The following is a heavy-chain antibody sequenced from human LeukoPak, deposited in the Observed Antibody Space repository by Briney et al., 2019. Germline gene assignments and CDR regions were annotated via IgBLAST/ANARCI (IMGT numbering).Heavy chain of an antibody. D-gene: IGHD3-10*01. CDR2: IKQDGSEK. V-gene: IGHV3-7*01. J-gene: IGHJ6*03. CDR3: ARSTISTRGVISRYYYYYMDV. Sequence: GGSLRLSCAASGFTFSSYWMSWVRQAPGKGLEWVANIKQDGSEKYYVDSVKGRFTISRDNAKNSLYLQMNSLRAEDTAVYYCARSTISTRGVISRYYYYYMDVWGKGTTVTISS. CDR1: GFTFSSYW.